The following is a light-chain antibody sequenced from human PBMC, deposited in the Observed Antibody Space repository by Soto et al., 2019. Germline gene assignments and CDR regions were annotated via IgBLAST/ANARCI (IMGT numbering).Light chain of an antibody. Sequence: SQSISICLAWYQEIXGKAPKLLISVASXLKSGVPARFRGSGSGTGFTLNINSLQPEDFPTYYCQQAASFPITLGEGTRLEI. CDR3: QQAASFPIT. CDR2: VAS. CDR1: QSISIC. J-gene: IGKJ5*01. V-gene: IGKV1-12*01.